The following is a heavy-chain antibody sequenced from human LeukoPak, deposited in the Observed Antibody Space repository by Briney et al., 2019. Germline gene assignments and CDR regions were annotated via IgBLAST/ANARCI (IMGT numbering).Heavy chain of an antibody. D-gene: IGHD6-13*01. CDR2: INPNSGGT. CDR3: ARGFGQQLVRNDY. V-gene: IGHV1-2*02. Sequence: ASVKVSCKASGYTFTGYYMHWVRQAPRQGLERMGWINPNSGGTNYAQKFQGRVTMTRDTSISTAYMELSRLRSDDTAVYYCARGFGQQLVRNDYWGQGTLVTVSS. J-gene: IGHJ4*02. CDR1: GYTFTGYY.